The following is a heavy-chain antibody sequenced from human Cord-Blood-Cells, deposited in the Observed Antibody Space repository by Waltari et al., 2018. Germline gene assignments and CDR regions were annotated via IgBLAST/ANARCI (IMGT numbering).Heavy chain of an antibody. CDR1: GFTFSSYG. Sequence: QVQLVESGGGVVQPGRSLRLSCAASGFTFSSYGMHWVRQAPGKGLEWVAVISYDGSNKYYADSVKGRFTISRDNSKNTLYLQMNSLRAEDTAVYYCAKLINYFDYWGQGTLVTVSS. V-gene: IGHV3-30*18. D-gene: IGHD3-16*01. J-gene: IGHJ4*02. CDR2: ISYDGSNK. CDR3: AKLINYFDY.